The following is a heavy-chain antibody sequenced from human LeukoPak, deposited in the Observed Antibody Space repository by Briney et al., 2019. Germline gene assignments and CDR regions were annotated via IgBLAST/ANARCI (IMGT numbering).Heavy chain of an antibody. D-gene: IGHD5-18*01. V-gene: IGHV3-23*01. CDR2: ISGSGGST. J-gene: IGHJ4*02. CDR1: GFTFSSYA. CDR3: AKDVDTAMATGVDY. Sequence: PGRSLRLSCAAPGFTFSSYAMSWVRQAPGNGLEWVSAISGSGGSTYYADSVKGRFTISRDNSKNTLYLQMNSLRAEDTAVYYCAKDVDTAMATGVDYWGQGTLVTVSS.